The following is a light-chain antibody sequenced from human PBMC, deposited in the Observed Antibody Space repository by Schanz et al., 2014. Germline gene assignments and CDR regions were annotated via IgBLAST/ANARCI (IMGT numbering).Light chain of an antibody. V-gene: IGLV2-23*02. J-gene: IGLJ3*02. Sequence: QSALTQPASVSGSPGQSITISCSGTGNDIGMYNLVSWYQQHPGKAPKLMIYEVTERPSGVPDRFSGSKSGNTASLTISGLQAEDEADYYCCSYAGSYTWVFGGGTKLTVL. CDR3: CSYAGSYTWV. CDR2: EVT. CDR1: GNDIGMYNL.